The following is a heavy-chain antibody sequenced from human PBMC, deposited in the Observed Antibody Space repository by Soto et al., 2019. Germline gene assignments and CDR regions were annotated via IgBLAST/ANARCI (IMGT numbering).Heavy chain of an antibody. Sequence: VHLVQSGGGVVQPGRSLRLSCEASGFTFSNYGMHWVRQAPGKGLEWVSVISYDEKDKFYVDSVKGRFTISRDSSRNTLYLQMNSLRTEDTGVYYCAKDRGPRVRGFDYWGQGTLVTVSS. J-gene: IGHJ4*02. CDR1: GFTFSNYG. CDR3: AKDRGPRVRGFDY. CDR2: ISYDEKDK. V-gene: IGHV3-30*18. D-gene: IGHD3-10*01.